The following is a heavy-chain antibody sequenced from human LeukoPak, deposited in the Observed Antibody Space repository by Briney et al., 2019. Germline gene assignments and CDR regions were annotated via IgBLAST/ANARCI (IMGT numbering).Heavy chain of an antibody. Sequence: SETLSLTCAVYGGSFSGYYWSWIRQPPGKGLEWIGGINHSGSTYYNPSLKSRVTISVDTSKNQFSLKLSSVTAADTAVYYCARVEPLYYYDSSGYYHGGMDIWGKGTTVTVSS. V-gene: IGHV4-34*01. CDR2: INHSGST. CDR1: GGSFSGYY. CDR3: ARVEPLYYYDSSGYYHGGMDI. D-gene: IGHD3-22*01. J-gene: IGHJ6*04.